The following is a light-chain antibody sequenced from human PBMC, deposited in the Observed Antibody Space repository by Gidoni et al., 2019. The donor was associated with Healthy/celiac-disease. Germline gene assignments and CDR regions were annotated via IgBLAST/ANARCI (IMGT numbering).Light chain of an antibody. J-gene: IGKJ2*01. CDR2: GAS. Sequence: EIVMTQSPATLSVSPGERATLSCRAGQSVSSNLAWYQQKPGQAPRLLIYGASTRATGIPARFSGSGSGTEFTLTISSLQSEDFAVYYCQQYNNWPLYTFXQXTKLEIK. CDR3: QQYNNWPLYT. V-gene: IGKV3-15*01. CDR1: QSVSSN.